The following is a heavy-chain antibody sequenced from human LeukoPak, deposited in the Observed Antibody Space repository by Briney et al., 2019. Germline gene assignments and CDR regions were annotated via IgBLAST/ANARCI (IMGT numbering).Heavy chain of an antibody. CDR2: ISGGGGTT. D-gene: IGHD3-22*01. J-gene: IGHJ4*02. CDR3: AKDPYDISGDYYGPTGSVDY. CDR1: GFTFSNYG. V-gene: IGHV3-23*01. Sequence: PGGSLRLSCAASGFTFSNYGMTWVRQAPGKGLEWVSGISGGGGTTYYADSVKGRFTVSRDNSKKTLYLQMNSLRAEDTAVYYCAKDPYDISGDYYGPTGSVDYWGQGTLVTVSS.